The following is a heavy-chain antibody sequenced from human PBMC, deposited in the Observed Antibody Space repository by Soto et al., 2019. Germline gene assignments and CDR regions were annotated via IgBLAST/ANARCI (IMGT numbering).Heavy chain of an antibody. J-gene: IGHJ4*02. D-gene: IGHD5-18*01. CDR2: IKSKTAGGTT. CDR1: GFSLTDVW. CDR3: SHGYGQYFNS. V-gene: IGHV3-15*07. Sequence: EVQLVESGGGLVKPGGSLRLSCAVSGFSLTDVWMNWVRQAPGKGLEWVGRIKSKTAGGTTDYAAPVKGRFTILRDDSKSTLYLQMDSLITEDTAVYFCSHGYGQYFNSWGQGTLVTVSS.